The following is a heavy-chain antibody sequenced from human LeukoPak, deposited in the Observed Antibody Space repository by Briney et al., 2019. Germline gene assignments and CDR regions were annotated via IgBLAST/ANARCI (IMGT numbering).Heavy chain of an antibody. CDR3: TRPNYGDYADDY. CDR1: GFTFSSYG. D-gene: IGHD4-17*01. Sequence: GGSLRLSCAASGFTFSSYGMHWVRRASGKGLEWVGRIRSKAKNYETTYAPSVKGRFAISRDDSKNTAFLQMNGLKTEDTAMYYCTRPNYGDYADDYWGQGTLVTVSS. J-gene: IGHJ4*02. V-gene: IGHV3-73*01. CDR2: IRSKAKNYET.